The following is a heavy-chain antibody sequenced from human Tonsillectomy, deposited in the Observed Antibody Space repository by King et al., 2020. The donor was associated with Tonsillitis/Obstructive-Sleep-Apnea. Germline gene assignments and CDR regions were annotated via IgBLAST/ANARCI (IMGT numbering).Heavy chain of an antibody. Sequence: VQLQQWGAGLLKPSETLSLTCAVYGGSFSGYYWSWIRQPPGKGLEWIGEIDHSGSANYNPSLKSRVTISLDTSKSQFSLKLSSVTAADTAVYYCARVLVDFGSSSDAFDNWGQGTMVSVSS. CDR3: ARVLVDFGSSSDAFDN. J-gene: IGHJ3*02. CDR1: GGSFSGYY. V-gene: IGHV4-34*01. D-gene: IGHD6-6*01. CDR2: IDHSGSA.